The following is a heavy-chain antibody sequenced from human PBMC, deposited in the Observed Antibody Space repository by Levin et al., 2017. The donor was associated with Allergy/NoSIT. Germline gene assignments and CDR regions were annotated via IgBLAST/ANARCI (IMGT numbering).Heavy chain of an antibody. V-gene: IGHV4-59*01. D-gene: IGHD6-19*01. CDR2: IYYSGST. CDR1: GGSISSYY. J-gene: IGHJ4*02. Sequence: SETLSLTCTVSGGSISSYYWSWIRQPPGKGLEWIGYIYYSGSTNYNPSLKSRVTISVDTSKNQFSLKLSSVTAADTAVYYCARDRRVGVGGWGYGAYFDYWGQGTLVTVSS. CDR3: ARDRRVGVGGWGYGAYFDY.